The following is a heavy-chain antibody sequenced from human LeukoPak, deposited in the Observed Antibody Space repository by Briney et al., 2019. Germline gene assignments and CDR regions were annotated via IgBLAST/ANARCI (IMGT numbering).Heavy chain of an antibody. J-gene: IGHJ5*02. CDR3: ARYNWNPHWFDP. V-gene: IGHV3-11*04. CDR1: GFTFSDYY. Sequence: GGSLRLSCAASGFTFSDYYMSWIRQAPGKGLEWVSYISSSGSSIYYADSVKGRFTVSRDNAKNSLYLQMNSLRAEDTAVYYCARYNWNPHWFDPWGQGTLVTVSS. CDR2: ISSSGSSI. D-gene: IGHD1-1*01.